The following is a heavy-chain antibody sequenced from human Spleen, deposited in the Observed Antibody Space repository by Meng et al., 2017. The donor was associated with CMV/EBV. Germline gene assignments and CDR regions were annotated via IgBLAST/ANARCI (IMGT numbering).Heavy chain of an antibody. CDR3: AKERRTGPYQFDY. Sequence: ASVKVSCKASGYTFASYDINWVRQATGQGLEWMGWMNPNSGNTGYAQKFQGRVTITRNTSISTAYMELSSLRSEDTAVYYCAKERRTGPYQFDYWGQGTLVTVSS. J-gene: IGHJ4*02. V-gene: IGHV1-8*03. CDR1: GYTFASYD. CDR2: MNPNSGNT. D-gene: IGHD1-1*01.